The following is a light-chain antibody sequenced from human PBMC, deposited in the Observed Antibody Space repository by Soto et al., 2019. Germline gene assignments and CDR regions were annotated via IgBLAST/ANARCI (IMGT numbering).Light chain of an antibody. V-gene: IGLV2-14*01. CDR2: EVS. CDR3: SSYTSGSTYV. CDR1: SSDVGGYNY. J-gene: IGLJ1*01. Sequence: ALTQPASVSGSPGQSITISCTGTSSDVGGYNYVSWYQQHPGKAPKLIIYEVSNRPSEISNRFSGSKSGNTASLTISGLQAEDEADYYCSSYTSGSTYVFGTGTKVTVL.